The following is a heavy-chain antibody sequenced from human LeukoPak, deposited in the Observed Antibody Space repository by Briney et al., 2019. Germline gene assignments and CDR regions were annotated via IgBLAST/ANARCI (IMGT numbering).Heavy chain of an antibody. CDR2: INHSGST. V-gene: IGHV4-34*01. Sequence: SETLSLTCAVYGGSFSGYYWSWIRQPPGKGLEWIGEINHSGSTNYNQSLKSRVTISVDTSKNQFSLKLSSVTAADTAVYYCARVRLGYCSSTSCYTPYYYYGMDVWGQGTTVTVSS. J-gene: IGHJ6*02. CDR1: GGSFSGYY. CDR3: ARVRLGYCSSTSCYTPYYYYGMDV. D-gene: IGHD2-2*02.